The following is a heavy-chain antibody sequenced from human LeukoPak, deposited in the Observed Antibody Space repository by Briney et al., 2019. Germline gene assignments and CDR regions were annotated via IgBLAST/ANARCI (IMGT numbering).Heavy chain of an antibody. V-gene: IGHV4-59*10. CDR3: ARGSSSVGFDY. D-gene: IGHD3-10*01. CDR2: IHISGST. CDR1: GGSFSGYY. J-gene: IGHJ4*02. Sequence: SETLSLTCAVYGGSFSGYYWSWIRQPAGKGLEWIGRIHISGSTNYNPSLKSRVTMSVDTSKSQFSLKLSSVTAADTALYYCARGSSSVGFDYWGQGTLVTVSS.